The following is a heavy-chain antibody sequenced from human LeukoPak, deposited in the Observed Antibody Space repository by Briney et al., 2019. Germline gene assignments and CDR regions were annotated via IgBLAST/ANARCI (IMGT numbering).Heavy chain of an antibody. CDR3: ARGPPYYYDSSGYYY. D-gene: IGHD3-22*01. CDR2: IYTSGST. Sequence: PSETLSLTCTVSGGSISSYYWSWIRQPAGKGLEWIGRIYTSGSTNYNPSLKSRVTMSVDTSKNQISLKLSSVTAADTAVYYCARGPPYYYDSSGYYYWGQGTLVNVSS. J-gene: IGHJ4*02. CDR1: GGSISSYY. V-gene: IGHV4-4*07.